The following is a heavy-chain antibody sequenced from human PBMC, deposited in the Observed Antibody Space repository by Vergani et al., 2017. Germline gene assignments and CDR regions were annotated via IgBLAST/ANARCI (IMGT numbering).Heavy chain of an antibody. Sequence: QVQLVQSGAEVKKPGASVKVSCKASGYTFTSYGISWVRQAPGQGPEWMGWLSAYNGNTNYAQKRQGRVTMTTDTSTSTAYMGLRSLRSDDTAVYYCARDSHDFWSGYYPTPDYWGQGTLVTVSS. J-gene: IGHJ4*02. CDR2: LSAYNGNT. V-gene: IGHV1-18*01. CDR1: GYTFTSYG. CDR3: ARDSHDFWSGYYPTPDY. D-gene: IGHD3-3*01.